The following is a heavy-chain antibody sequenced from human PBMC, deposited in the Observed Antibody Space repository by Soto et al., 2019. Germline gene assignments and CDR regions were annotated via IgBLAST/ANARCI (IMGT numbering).Heavy chain of an antibody. Sequence: EVQLLESGGGLVQPGGSLRLSCAASGFSFSNHVMSWVRQAPGKGLEWVSGISVTGGNTFHGDSVKGRFTISRDNSKNTLYLQMNSVRAEDTAVYYCAKQAGYSGYDPFDNWGQGTQVTVSS. D-gene: IGHD5-12*01. CDR1: GFSFSNHV. CDR3: AKQAGYSGYDPFDN. J-gene: IGHJ4*02. V-gene: IGHV3-23*01. CDR2: ISVTGGNT.